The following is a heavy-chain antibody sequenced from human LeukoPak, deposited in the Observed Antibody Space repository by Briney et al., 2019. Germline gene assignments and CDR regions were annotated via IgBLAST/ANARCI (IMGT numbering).Heavy chain of an antibody. V-gene: IGHV1-69*04. J-gene: IGHJ4*02. Sequence: ASVKVSCKASGGTFSSYAISWVRQAPGQGLEWMGRIIPILGIANYAQKFQGRVTITADKSTSTAYMELSSLRSEDTAVYYCARAFVATKERSYYFDYWGQGTLVTVSS. CDR3: ARAFVATKERSYYFDY. CDR2: IIPILGIA. D-gene: IGHD5-12*01. CDR1: GGTFSSYA.